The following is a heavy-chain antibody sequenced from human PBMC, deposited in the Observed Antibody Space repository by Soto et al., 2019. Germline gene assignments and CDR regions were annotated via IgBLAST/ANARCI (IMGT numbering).Heavy chain of an antibody. J-gene: IGHJ6*02. CDR1: GGSFSGYY. CDR2: INHSGST. CDR3: ARGRTRPYYYYGMDV. V-gene: IGHV4-34*01. D-gene: IGHD2-2*01. Sequence: PSETLSLTCAVYGGSFSGYYWSWIRQPPGKGLEWIGEINHSGSTNYNPSLKSRVTISVDTSKNQFSLKLSSVTAADTAVYYCARGRTRPYYYYGMDVWGQGTTVTVSS.